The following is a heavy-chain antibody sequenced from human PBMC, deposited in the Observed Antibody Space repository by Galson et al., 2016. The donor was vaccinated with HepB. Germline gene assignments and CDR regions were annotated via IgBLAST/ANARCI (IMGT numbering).Heavy chain of an antibody. CDR1: GFTFNSYG. V-gene: IGHV3-23*01. Sequence: SLRLSCAASGFTFNSYGMNWVRQAPGKGLQWVSAISGGGVRTWSADFMKGRFTISRDNSRNTLYLEMNSLRAEDTAVYYCAKTITIFGVKTWFDYWGQGTPVTVSS. D-gene: IGHD3-3*01. J-gene: IGHJ4*02. CDR2: ISGGGVRT. CDR3: AKTITIFGVKTWFDY.